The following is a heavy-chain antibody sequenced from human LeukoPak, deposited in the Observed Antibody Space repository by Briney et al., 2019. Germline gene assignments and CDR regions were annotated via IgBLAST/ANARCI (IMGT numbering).Heavy chain of an antibody. CDR1: GFTFSSYT. V-gene: IGHV3-64D*06. CDR2: ISGDERYT. D-gene: IGHD4-11*01. CDR3: VRDSDNYLFDY. J-gene: IGHJ4*02. Sequence: GGFLRLSCSVFGFTFSSYTMHWVRQTPGKGLEFISTISGDERYTNYADSVKGRFTISRDNSRDTLYLQMSSLRIDDTAVYYCVRDSDNYLFDYWGQGTLVTVAS.